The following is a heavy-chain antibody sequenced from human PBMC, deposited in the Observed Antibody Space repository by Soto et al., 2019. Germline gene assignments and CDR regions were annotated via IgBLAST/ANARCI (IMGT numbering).Heavy chain of an antibody. CDR2: ISYDGSNK. D-gene: IGHD1-1*01. J-gene: IGHJ4*02. V-gene: IGHV3-30-3*01. CDR1: GFTFSSHA. Sequence: QVQLVESGGGVVQPGRSLRLSCAASGFTFSSHAMHWVRQAPGEGLEWVAVISYDGSNKYYADSVKGRFTISRDNARNTLYLQMNSLRAKDTAVYYCARDVAVGGTTGQPDYWGQGTLVTVSS. CDR3: ARDVAVGGTTGQPDY.